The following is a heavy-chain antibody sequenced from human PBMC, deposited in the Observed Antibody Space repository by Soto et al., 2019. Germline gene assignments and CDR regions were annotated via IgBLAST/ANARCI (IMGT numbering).Heavy chain of an antibody. D-gene: IGHD3-22*01. J-gene: IGHJ4*02. Sequence: SETLSLTCTVSGASLSSGGYYWSWIRQHPGKGLDWIGYIYYTGSTFYNPSLKSRVTISIDRSKNQFSLKLYSVTAADTAVYYCARGWVGSSGLFAEKTSDYWGQGTLVTVSS. V-gene: IGHV4-31*03. CDR2: IYYTGST. CDR3: ARGWVGSSGLFAEKTSDY. CDR1: GASLSSGGYY.